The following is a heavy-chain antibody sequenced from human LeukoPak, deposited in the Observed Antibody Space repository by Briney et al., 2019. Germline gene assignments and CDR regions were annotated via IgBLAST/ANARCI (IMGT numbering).Heavy chain of an antibody. Sequence: PSQTLSLTCTVSGGSISSGGYYWSWIRQHPGKGLEWIGSIYYSGSTNYNPSLQGRVTISLHTSRNQFSLKLSSVTAADTAVYYCASGDNDPLFDYWGQGTLVTVSS. CDR2: IYYSGST. V-gene: IGHV4-31*03. J-gene: IGHJ4*02. CDR1: GGSISSGGYY. D-gene: IGHD1-1*01. CDR3: ASGDNDPLFDY.